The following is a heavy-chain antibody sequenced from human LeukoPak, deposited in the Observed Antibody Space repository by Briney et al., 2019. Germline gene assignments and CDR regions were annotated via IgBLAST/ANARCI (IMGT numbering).Heavy chain of an antibody. CDR3: VFSLNTVIISPYYFDS. D-gene: IGHD3-10*01. CDR2: ISSSGLSA. CDR1: GFTFSDYY. Sequence: GGSLRLSCAASGFTFSDYYMGWVRQAPGQGLQWIAYISSSGLSAYYADSVKGRFIISRDNAKNSLYLYMNNLRAEDTAVYYCVFSLNTVIISPYYFDSWGQGALVTVSS. V-gene: IGHV3-11*04. J-gene: IGHJ4*02.